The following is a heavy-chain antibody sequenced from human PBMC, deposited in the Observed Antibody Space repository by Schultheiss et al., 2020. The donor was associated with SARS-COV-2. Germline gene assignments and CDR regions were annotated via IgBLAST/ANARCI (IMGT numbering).Heavy chain of an antibody. V-gene: IGHV1-2*02. D-gene: IGHD4-23*01. CDR1: GYTFTGYY. CDR3: ASGGNSHYYYYYYMDV. CDR2: INPNSGGT. Sequence: ASVKVSCKASGYTFTGYYMHWVRQAPGQGLEWMGWINPNSGGTNYAQKFQGRVTMTRDTSTSTVYMELSRLRSDDTAVYYCASGGNSHYYYYYYMDVWGKGTTVTVSS. J-gene: IGHJ6*03.